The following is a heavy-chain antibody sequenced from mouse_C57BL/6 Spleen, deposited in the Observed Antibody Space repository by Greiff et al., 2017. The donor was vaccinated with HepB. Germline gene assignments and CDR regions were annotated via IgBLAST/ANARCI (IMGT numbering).Heavy chain of an antibody. CDR2: IYPSDSET. V-gene: IGHV1-61*01. Sequence: QVQLQQPGAELVRPGSSVKLSCKASGYTFTSYWMDWVKQRPGQGLEWIGNIYPSDSETHYNQKFKDKATLTVDKSSSTAYMQRSSLTSEDSAVYYCARRGDYYSNYGFAYWGQGTLVTVSA. CDR1: GYTFTSYW. CDR3: ARRGDYYSNYGFAY. D-gene: IGHD2-5*01. J-gene: IGHJ3*01.